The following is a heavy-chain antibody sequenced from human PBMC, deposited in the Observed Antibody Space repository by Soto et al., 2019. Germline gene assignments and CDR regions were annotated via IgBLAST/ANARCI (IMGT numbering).Heavy chain of an antibody. J-gene: IGHJ6*02. CDR3: ARDTGYIAAAGSNYYYYGMDV. V-gene: IGHV1-18*01. CDR1: GYTFTSYG. D-gene: IGHD6-13*01. Sequence: ASVKVSCKASGYTFTSYGISWVRQAPGQGLEWMGWISAYNGNTNYAQKLQGRVTMTTDTSTSTAYMELRSLRSDDTAVYYCARDTGYIAAAGSNYYYYGMDVWGQGTTVTVSS. CDR2: ISAYNGNT.